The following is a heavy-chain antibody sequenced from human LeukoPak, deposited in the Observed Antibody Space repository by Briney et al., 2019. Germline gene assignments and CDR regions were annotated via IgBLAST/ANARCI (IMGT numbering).Heavy chain of an antibody. V-gene: IGHV3-21*01. Sequence: GGSLRLSCAASGFTFSSYWMSWVRQAPGKGLEWVSSISSSSSYIYYADSVKGRFTISRDNAKNSLYLQMNSLRAEDTAVYYCARCITGTPGGMDVWGQGTTVTVSS. J-gene: IGHJ6*02. D-gene: IGHD1-7*01. CDR3: ARCITGTPGGMDV. CDR2: ISSSSSYI. CDR1: GFTFSSYW.